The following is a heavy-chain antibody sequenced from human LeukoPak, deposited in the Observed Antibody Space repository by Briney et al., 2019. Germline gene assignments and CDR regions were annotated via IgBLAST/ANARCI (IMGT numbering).Heavy chain of an antibody. Sequence: SETLSLTCTVSGGSISSGGYYWSWIRQPPGKGLEWIGYIYHSGSTYYNPSLKSRVTISVDTSKNQFSLKLSSVTAADTAVYYCARSPGSGSYYNVRSNYGMDVWGQGTTVTVSS. D-gene: IGHD3-10*01. V-gene: IGHV4-30-2*01. J-gene: IGHJ6*02. CDR1: GGSISSGGYY. CDR3: ARSPGSGSYYNVRSNYGMDV. CDR2: IYHSGST.